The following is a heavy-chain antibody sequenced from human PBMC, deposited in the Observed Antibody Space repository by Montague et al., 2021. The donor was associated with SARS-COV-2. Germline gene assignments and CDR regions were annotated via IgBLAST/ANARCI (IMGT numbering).Heavy chain of an antibody. CDR3: ARLLSWIAAAGTIHYFDY. V-gene: IGHV4-39*01. CDR1: GGSISSSSYY. CDR2: IYYSGST. J-gene: IGHJ4*02. D-gene: IGHD6-13*01. Sequence: SETLSLTYTVSGGSISSSSYYWGWIRQPPGKGLEWIGSIYYSGSTYYNPSLKSRVTISVDTSKNQFSLKLSSVTAADTAVYYCARLLSWIAAAGTIHYFDYWGQGTLVTVSS.